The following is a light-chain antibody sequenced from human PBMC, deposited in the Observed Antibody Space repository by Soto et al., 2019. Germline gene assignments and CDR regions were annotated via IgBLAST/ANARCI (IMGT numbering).Light chain of an antibody. J-gene: IGKJ2*01. Sequence: EIVLTQSPATLSLSPGERATLSCRASQSVSSYLAWFQQRPGQAPRLLIYDASNRATGIPARFSGSGSGTDFTLTSSSLEPGDFAVYYCQQRSTWPGTFGQGTKLEIK. CDR2: DAS. CDR3: QQRSTWPGT. V-gene: IGKV3-11*01. CDR1: QSVSSY.